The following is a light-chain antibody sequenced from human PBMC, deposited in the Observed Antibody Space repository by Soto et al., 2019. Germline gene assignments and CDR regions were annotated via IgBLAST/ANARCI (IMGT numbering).Light chain of an antibody. V-gene: IGKV3-11*01. CDR2: DAS. J-gene: IGKJ4*01. CDR1: QSVSSC. Sequence: EVVLTQSPATLSLSPGERATLSCRASQSVSSCLAWYQQKPGQAPRLLIYDASNRATGIPARFSGSGSGTDFTLTISTLEPEDFAVYYCQQSSNWPLTFGGGTKAEIK. CDR3: QQSSNWPLT.